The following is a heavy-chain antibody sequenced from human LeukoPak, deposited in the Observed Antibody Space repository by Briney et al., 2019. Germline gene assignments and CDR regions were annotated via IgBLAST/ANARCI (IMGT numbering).Heavy chain of an antibody. CDR1: GYTFTSYD. D-gene: IGHD3-9*01. CDR3: ARVREDRTWVLTGYSLFDY. Sequence: ASVKVSCKASGYTFTSYDINWVRQATGQGLEWMGWMNPNSGNTGYAQKFQGRVTMTRNTSISTAYMELSSLRSEDTAVYYCARVREDRTWVLTGYSLFDYWGQGTLVTVSS. CDR2: MNPNSGNT. J-gene: IGHJ4*02. V-gene: IGHV1-8*01.